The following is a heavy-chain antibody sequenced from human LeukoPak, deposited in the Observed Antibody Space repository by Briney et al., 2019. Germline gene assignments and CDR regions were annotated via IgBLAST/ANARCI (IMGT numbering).Heavy chain of an antibody. V-gene: IGHV3-23*01. J-gene: IGHJ4*02. CDR2: ISAGGSNT. CDR1: GFTFSTYD. CDR3: AKGGWLDC. Sequence: PGGSLRLSCAASGFTFSTYDMSWVRRAPGKGLEWVSIISAGGSNTYYADSVKGRFTISRDDSKNTLFLQVNSLRAEDTAVYYCAKGGWLDCWGQGTLVTVSS. D-gene: IGHD6-19*01.